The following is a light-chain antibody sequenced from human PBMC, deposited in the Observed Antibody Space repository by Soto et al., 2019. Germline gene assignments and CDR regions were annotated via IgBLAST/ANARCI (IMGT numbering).Light chain of an antibody. J-gene: IGKJ4*01. CDR2: SAS. CDR1: QALSNY. V-gene: IGKV1-9*01. CDR3: QQLSRYPLT. Sequence: DIQLTQSPSVLSASVGVTVTITSRASQALSNYLAWYQQKPGKAPDLLIYSASTLHSGVPSRFSGSGSETEFSLTIRAXQPEDFATYYCQQLSRYPLTFGGGTKVDIK.